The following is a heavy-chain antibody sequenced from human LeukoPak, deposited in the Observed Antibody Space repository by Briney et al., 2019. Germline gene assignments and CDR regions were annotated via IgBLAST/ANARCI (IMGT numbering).Heavy chain of an antibody. Sequence: GGSLRLSCAASGFTFNSYAMHWVRQAPGKGLEWVAVISSDGSNNYYADSVKGRFTISRDNSKNTLYLQVNSLRAEDTAVYYCARDRYSSGWYGDFDCWGQGTLVTVSS. J-gene: IGHJ4*02. CDR2: ISSDGSNN. D-gene: IGHD6-19*01. CDR3: ARDRYSSGWYGDFDC. V-gene: IGHV3-30-3*01. CDR1: GFTFNSYA.